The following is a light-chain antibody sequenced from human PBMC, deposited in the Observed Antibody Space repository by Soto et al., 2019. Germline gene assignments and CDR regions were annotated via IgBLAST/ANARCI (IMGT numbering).Light chain of an antibody. Sequence: DIQMTQSPSSLSASVGDRVTITCQASQDISNYLNWYQQNVGKAPKLLIYGASNLETGVPLRFSGSGSGTEFNFTISSLQPEDIAVYFCQQCDSLTLTFGGGTKVAIK. CDR3: QQCDSLTLT. CDR2: GAS. V-gene: IGKV1-33*01. CDR1: QDISNY. J-gene: IGKJ4*01.